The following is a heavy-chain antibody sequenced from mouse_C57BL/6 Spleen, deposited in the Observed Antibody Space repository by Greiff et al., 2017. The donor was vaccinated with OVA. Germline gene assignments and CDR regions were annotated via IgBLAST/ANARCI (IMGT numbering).Heavy chain of an antibody. V-gene: IGHV3-6*01. J-gene: IGHJ2*01. D-gene: IGHD3-2*02. CDR1: GYSITSGYY. CDR3: ARKGYSSGSLDY. CDR2: ISYDGSN. Sequence: VQLKESGPGLVKPSQSLSLTCSVTGYSITSGYYWNWIRQFPGNKLEWMGYISYDGSNNYNPSLKNRISITRDTSKNQFFLKLNSVTTEDTATYYCARKGYSSGSLDYWGQGTTLTVSS.